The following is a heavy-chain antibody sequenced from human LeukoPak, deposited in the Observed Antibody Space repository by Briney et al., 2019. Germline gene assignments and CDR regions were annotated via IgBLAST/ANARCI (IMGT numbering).Heavy chain of an antibody. CDR1: GYSISSGYY. D-gene: IGHD5-18*01. Sequence: SETLSLTCAVSGYSISSGYYWGWIRQPPGKGLEWIGSIYHSGSTYYNPSLKSRVTISVDTSKNQFSLKLSSVTAADTAVYYCARKGLCSYGPPRYYFDYWGQGTLVTVSS. V-gene: IGHV4-38-2*01. CDR3: ARKGLCSYGPPRYYFDY. J-gene: IGHJ4*02. CDR2: IYHSGST.